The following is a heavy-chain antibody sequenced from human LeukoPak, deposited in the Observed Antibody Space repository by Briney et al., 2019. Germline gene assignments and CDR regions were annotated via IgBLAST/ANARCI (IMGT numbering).Heavy chain of an antibody. V-gene: IGHV3-23*01. Sequence: GVSLRLSCAASGFTFSNHAMTWVRQAPGKGLEWVSAISASGVDTFYAPSVKGRFTISRDNSENTLYLQINSLRAEDTAIYYCAKDVWWSVSWGQGTLVTVSS. J-gene: IGHJ5*02. CDR1: GFTFSNHA. CDR2: ISASGVDT. D-gene: IGHD2-8*02. CDR3: AKDVWWSVS.